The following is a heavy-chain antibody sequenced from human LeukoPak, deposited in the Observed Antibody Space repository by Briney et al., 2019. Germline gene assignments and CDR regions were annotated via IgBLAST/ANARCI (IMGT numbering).Heavy chain of an antibody. J-gene: IGHJ4*02. Sequence: SVKVSCKASGGTFSSYAISWVRQAPGQGLEWMGGIIPIFGTANYAQKFQGRVTITADESASTAYMELSSLRSEDTAVYYCARALPMEGGDFDYWGQGTLVTVSS. V-gene: IGHV1-69*13. CDR1: GGTFSSYA. CDR3: ARALPMEGGDFDY. D-gene: IGHD3-10*01. CDR2: IIPIFGTA.